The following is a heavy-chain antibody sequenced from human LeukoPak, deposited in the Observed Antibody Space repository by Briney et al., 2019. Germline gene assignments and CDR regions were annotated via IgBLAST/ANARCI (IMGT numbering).Heavy chain of an antibody. J-gene: IGHJ4*02. D-gene: IGHD3-16*01. CDR2: IKQDGSEK. CDR1: GFTFSRYW. Sequence: PGGSLRLSCAASGFTFSRYWMSWVRQAPGKGLEWVANIKQDGSEKYYVDSVKGRFTISRDNAKNSLYLQMNSLRADDTAVFYCARDRGGEFDYWGQGTLVTVSS. V-gene: IGHV3-7*01. CDR3: ARDRGGEFDY.